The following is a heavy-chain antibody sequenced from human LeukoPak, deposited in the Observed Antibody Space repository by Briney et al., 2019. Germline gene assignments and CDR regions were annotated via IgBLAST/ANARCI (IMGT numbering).Heavy chain of an antibody. CDR1: GYTFTSYW. J-gene: IGHJ4*02. Sequence: GESLKLSCKGSGYTFTSYWIGWVRQMPGKGLEWMGIIYPGDSDTKYSPSFQGQVTISADKSITTACLQWSSLKASDTAMYYCARVPFGDYAPDYWGQGTLVTVSS. CDR3: ARVPFGDYAPDY. D-gene: IGHD4-17*01. V-gene: IGHV5-51*01. CDR2: IYPGDSDT.